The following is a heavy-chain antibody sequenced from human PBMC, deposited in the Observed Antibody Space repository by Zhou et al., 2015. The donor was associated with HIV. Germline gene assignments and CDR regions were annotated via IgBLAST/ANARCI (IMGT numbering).Heavy chain of an antibody. V-gene: IGHV1-69*01. D-gene: IGHD3-22*01. CDR2: IIPVFGTP. Sequence: LVQSGTEVRKPGSSVKVSCKASGGTFSSYALSWVRQAPGQGLEWMGGIIPVFGTPNYAQKFQGRVTITADESTSTAYMELSSLRFEDTAVYYCARDYDSSGYDYYFDYWGQGTLVTVSS. CDR1: GGTFSSYA. CDR3: ARDYDSSGYDYYFDY. J-gene: IGHJ4*02.